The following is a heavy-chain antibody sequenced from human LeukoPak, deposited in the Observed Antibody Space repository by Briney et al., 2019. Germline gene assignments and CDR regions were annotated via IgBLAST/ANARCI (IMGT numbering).Heavy chain of an antibody. CDR2: IYYSGTT. D-gene: IGHD3-10*01. J-gene: IGHJ4*02. V-gene: IGHV4-59*12. CDR1: GGSISSYY. Sequence: PSETLSLTCTVSGGSISSYYWSWIRQPPGKGLEWIGYIYYSGTTNYNPSLKSRVTISVDTSKNQFSLRLSSVTAADTAVYYCARCASEITMVRGVIIAIRIFDYWGQGTLVTVSS. CDR3: ARCASEITMVRGVIIAIRIFDY.